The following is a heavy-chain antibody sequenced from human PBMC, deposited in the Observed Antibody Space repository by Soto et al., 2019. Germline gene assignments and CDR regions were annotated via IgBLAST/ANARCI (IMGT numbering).Heavy chain of an antibody. CDR1: GDSISNDFYY. D-gene: IGHD1-26*01. V-gene: IGHV4-31*03. Sequence: VQLQESGPGLVKPSQTLSLACTVSGDSISNDFYYWNWIRQHPEKGLEWVGYIDYSGNTYYNPSLQSRVSISVDTSKNQFSLNLNSVTAADTAVYYCARSRGRSGSYLAFAIWGQGTLVVVSS. CDR2: IDYSGNT. J-gene: IGHJ3*02. CDR3: ARSRGRSGSYLAFAI.